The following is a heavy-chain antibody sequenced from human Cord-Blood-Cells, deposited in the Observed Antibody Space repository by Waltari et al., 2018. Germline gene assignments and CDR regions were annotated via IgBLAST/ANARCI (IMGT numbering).Heavy chain of an antibody. CDR2: INPNSGGT. CDR3: ARDPRSYSSSSWYFDL. CDR1: GYTFTGYY. D-gene: IGHD6-6*01. V-gene: IGHV1-2*06. J-gene: IGHJ2*01. Sequence: QVQLVQSGAEVKKPGASVKVSCKASGYTFTGYYMHWVRQAPGQGLEWMGRINPNSGGTNYAQKFQGRVTMTRDTSISTAYMELGRLRSDDTAVYSCARDPRSYSSSSWYFDLWGRGTLVTVSS.